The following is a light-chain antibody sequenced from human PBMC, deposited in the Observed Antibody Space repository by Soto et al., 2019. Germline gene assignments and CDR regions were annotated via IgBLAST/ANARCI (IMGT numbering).Light chain of an antibody. V-gene: IGKV3-15*01. CDR3: QQYNNRPPLT. Sequence: EIVMTQSPATLSVSPGERATLSCRASQSVSSNLAWYQQKPGQAPRLLIYGASTRATGIPARFRGSGSGTECTITVSGLQSEDFAVYYCQQYNNRPPLTFGGGPKVEIK. J-gene: IGKJ4*01. CDR2: GAS. CDR1: QSVSSN.